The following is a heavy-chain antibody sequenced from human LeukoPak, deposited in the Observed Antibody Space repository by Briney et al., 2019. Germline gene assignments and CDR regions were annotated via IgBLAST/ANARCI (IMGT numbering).Heavy chain of an antibody. CDR3: ARLLYSGYDWGGNWFDP. CDR2: INPNSCGT. CDR1: GYTFTGYY. D-gene: IGHD5-12*01. Sequence: VASVKVSCKASGYTFTGYYMHWVRQAPGQGLEWMGWINPNSCGTNYAQKFQGRVTMTRDTSISTAYMELSRLRSDDTAVYYCARLLYSGYDWGGNWFDPWGQGTLVTVSS. V-gene: IGHV1-2*02. J-gene: IGHJ5*02.